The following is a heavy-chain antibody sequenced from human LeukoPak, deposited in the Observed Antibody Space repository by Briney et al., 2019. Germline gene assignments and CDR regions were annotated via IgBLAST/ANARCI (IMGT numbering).Heavy chain of an antibody. CDR2: IYYNGDT. CDR3: ARRDGYNLYNWFDP. J-gene: IGHJ5*02. V-gene: IGHV4-39*01. D-gene: IGHD5-24*01. CDR1: RGSLSSSSYY. Sequence: SETLSLTCTVPRGSLSSSSYYWGWIRQPPGKGLEWLGCIYYNGDTYYNPSLKSRVTISVDTSKNQFSLKLSSVTAADTAVYYCARRDGYNLYNWFDPWGQGTLVTVSS.